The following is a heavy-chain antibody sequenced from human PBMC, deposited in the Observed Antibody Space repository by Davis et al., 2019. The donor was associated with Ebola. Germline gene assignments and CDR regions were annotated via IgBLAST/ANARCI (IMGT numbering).Heavy chain of an antibody. D-gene: IGHD5-12*01. J-gene: IGHJ4*02. CDR2: MNPNSGNT. CDR1: VYTFPSYD. Sequence: SVHVSCMASVYTFPSYDINWVRQATGQGLEWMGWMNPNSGNTDYAQKLQGRVTMTTDTSTSTAYMELRSLRSDDTAVYYCARVGGYDNFDYWGQGTLVTVSS. V-gene: IGHV1-8*01. CDR3: ARVGGYDNFDY.